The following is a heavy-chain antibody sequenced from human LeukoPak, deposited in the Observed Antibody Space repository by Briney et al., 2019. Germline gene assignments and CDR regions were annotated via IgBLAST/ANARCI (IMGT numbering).Heavy chain of an antibody. V-gene: IGHV3-30*18. D-gene: IGHD3-22*01. Sequence: GRSLRLSCAASGFTYSSYGMHWVRQAPGKGLEWVAVRSYDGSNKYYADSVKGRFSISRDNSKNTLYLQMNSLRAEDTAVYCCAKARHSSVYYPDDYGGQGTLVTVSS. CDR3: AKARHSSVYYPDDY. CDR2: RSYDGSNK. J-gene: IGHJ4*02. CDR1: GFTYSSYG.